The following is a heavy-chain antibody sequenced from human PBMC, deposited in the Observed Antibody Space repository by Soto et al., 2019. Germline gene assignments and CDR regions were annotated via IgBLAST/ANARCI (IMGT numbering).Heavy chain of an antibody. Sequence: QVQLVESGGGVVQPGKSLRLSCAASGFTFSSYAMHWARQAPGKGLEWVTVISIRGGDEYYAESVRGRFTISRDDSKNTLYLQMDGLRVEDTAVYYCARGTIVARQHLDYWGQGTLVTVSS. CDR3: ARGTIVARQHLDY. D-gene: IGHD6-6*01. J-gene: IGHJ4*02. CDR2: ISIRGGDE. V-gene: IGHV3-30*03. CDR1: GFTFSSYA.